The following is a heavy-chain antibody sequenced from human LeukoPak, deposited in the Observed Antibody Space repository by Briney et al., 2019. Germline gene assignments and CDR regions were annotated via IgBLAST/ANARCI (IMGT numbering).Heavy chain of an antibody. Sequence: ASVKVSCKASGYTFTGYYMHWVRQAPGQGLEWMGWISAYNGNTNYAQKLQGRVTMTTDTSTSTAYMELRSLRSDDTAVYYCAGGYQLLSYRWCMDVWGQGTTVTVSS. CDR1: GYTFTGYY. CDR3: AGGYQLLSYRWCMDV. V-gene: IGHV1-18*04. J-gene: IGHJ6*02. D-gene: IGHD2-2*01. CDR2: ISAYNGNT.